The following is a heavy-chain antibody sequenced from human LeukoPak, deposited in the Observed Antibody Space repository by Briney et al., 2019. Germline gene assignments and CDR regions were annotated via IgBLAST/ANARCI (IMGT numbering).Heavy chain of an antibody. CDR3: ARMRWLPRGGFDY. CDR1: GGSISSYY. CDR2: IYYSGST. V-gene: IGHV4-59*01. J-gene: IGHJ4*02. D-gene: IGHD5-24*01. Sequence: SETLSLTCTVSGGSISSYYWSWIRQPPGKGLEWIGYIYYSGSTNYNPSLKSRVTISVDTSKNQFSLKLSSVTAADTAVYYCARMRWLPRGGFDYWGQGTLVTASS.